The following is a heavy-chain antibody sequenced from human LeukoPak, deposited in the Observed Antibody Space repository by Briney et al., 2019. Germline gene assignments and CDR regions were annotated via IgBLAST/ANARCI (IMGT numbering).Heavy chain of an antibody. CDR2: INTNTGNP. CDR1: GYTFTNYA. V-gene: IGHV7-4-1*02. Sequence: ASVKVSCKASGYTFTNYAMNWVRQAPGRGLEWMGWINTNTGNPTYAQGFTGRFVFSVDTSVSTAYLKISSLKAEDTAVYYCARLLVVVPGASIHWFDPWGQGTLVTVSS. CDR3: ARLLVVVPGASIHWFDP. D-gene: IGHD2-2*01. J-gene: IGHJ5*02.